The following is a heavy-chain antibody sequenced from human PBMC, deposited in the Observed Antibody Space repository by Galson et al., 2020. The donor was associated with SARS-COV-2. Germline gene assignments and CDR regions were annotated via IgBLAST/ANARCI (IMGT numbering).Heavy chain of an antibody. V-gene: IGHV5-10-1*01. J-gene: IGHJ4*02. D-gene: IGHD2-2*02. CDR2: IEPSDTYT. CDR1: GYSFTSYW. CDR3: ARLLYGTVFYFDY. Sequence: HGESLKISCKGYGYSFTSYWISWVRQMTGKGLEWMGRIEPSDTYTNYSPSFQGHVTISADKSIGTAYRQWSSLKASDTAMYYCARLLYGTVFYFDYWGQGTLVTVSS.